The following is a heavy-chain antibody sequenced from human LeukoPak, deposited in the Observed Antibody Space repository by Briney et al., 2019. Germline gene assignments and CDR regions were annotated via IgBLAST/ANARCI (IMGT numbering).Heavy chain of an antibody. CDR3: ARDLFLGDSSGYEATPFDY. CDR2: FIPIFGTA. CDR1: GGPFSSYA. J-gene: IGHJ4*02. Sequence: SVKVSSKASGGPFSSYAISWVRQAPGQGLEWMGGFIPIFGTANYAQKFKGRVTITTDESTSTAYMELSSLRSEDTAVYYCARDLFLGDSSGYEATPFDYWGQGTLVTVSS. V-gene: IGHV1-69*05. D-gene: IGHD3-22*01.